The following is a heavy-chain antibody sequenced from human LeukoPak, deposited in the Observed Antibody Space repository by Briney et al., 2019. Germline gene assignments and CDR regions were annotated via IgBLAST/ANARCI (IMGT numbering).Heavy chain of an antibody. CDR2: ISSSSSTI. Sequence: GGSLRLSCAASGFTFSSYSMNWVRQAPGKGLEWVSYISSSSSTIYYADSVKGRFTISRDNAKNSLYLQMNSLRAEDTAVYYCARDPSSWYYYYMDVWGKGTTVSVSS. V-gene: IGHV3-48*01. J-gene: IGHJ6*03. CDR3: ARDPSSWYYYYMDV. CDR1: GFTFSSYS. D-gene: IGHD6-13*01.